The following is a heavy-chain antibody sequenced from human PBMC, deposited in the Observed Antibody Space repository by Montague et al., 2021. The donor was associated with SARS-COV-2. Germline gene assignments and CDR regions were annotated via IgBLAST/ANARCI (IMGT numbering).Heavy chain of an antibody. CDR2: KFHSGST. CDR1: NYSASSGYY. J-gene: IGHJ4*02. V-gene: IGHV4-38-2*02. CDR3: ARGVVGPTVLFLEY. D-gene: IGHD1-26*01. Sequence: SETLSPTCTVSNYSASSGYYWGWIRQFPGKGLEWIGFKFHSGSTYYNPSPQSRVITSVDTSKNQVSLKLRSVSAADTAVYYCARGVVGPTVLFLEYWGQGILGAVSS.